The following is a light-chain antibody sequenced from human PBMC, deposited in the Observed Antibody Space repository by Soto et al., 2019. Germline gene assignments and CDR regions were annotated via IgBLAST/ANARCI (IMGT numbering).Light chain of an antibody. J-gene: IGLJ1*01. V-gene: IGLV2-14*01. CDR3: SSYTTNSTPYV. Sequence: QSVRAPPSPVSPSPGRSITISCTRRSSDVGGYNYVSGYQQHPGKAPKLLIYEVSNRPSGVSTRFSGSKSGNTASLTISGLQAEDEADYYCSSYTTNSTPYVCGTGTQLTVL. CDR1: SSDVGGYNY. CDR2: EVS.